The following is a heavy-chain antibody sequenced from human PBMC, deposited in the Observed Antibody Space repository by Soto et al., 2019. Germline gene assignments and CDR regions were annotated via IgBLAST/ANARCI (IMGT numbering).Heavy chain of an antibody. CDR2: ISYDGSNK. D-gene: IGHD1-26*01. J-gene: IGHJ6*02. CDR1: GFTVSSNY. CDR3: AKDQGGATYYYYGMDV. Sequence: GGSLRLSCAASGFTVSSNYMSWVRQAPGKGLEWVAVISYDGSNKYYADSVKGRFTISRDNSKNTLYLQMNSLRAEDTAVYYCAKDQGGATYYYYGMDVWGQGTTVTVSS. V-gene: IGHV3-30*18.